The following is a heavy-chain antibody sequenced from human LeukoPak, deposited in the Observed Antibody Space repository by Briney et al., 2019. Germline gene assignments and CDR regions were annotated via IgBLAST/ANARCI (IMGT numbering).Heavy chain of an antibody. CDR2: IGPTGSDR. CDR1: GLTFSTSG. CDR3: ATETNGRHYDY. Sequence: PGGSLRLSCTASGLTFSTSGFKWVRQAPGKGLEWVASIGPTGSDRYHADSIKGRFTISRDNANNFLYLQMNSLRAEDTAVYYCATETNGRHYDYWGQGTLLTVSS. J-gene: IGHJ4*02. D-gene: IGHD1-14*01. V-gene: IGHV3-21*06.